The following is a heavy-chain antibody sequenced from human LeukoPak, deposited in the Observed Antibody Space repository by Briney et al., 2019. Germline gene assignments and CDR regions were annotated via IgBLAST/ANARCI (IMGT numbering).Heavy chain of an antibody. Sequence: SETLSLTCTVSGGSISSYYWSWIQQPAGKGLEWIGRIYTSGSTNYNPSLKSRVTMSVDTSKNQFSLKLSSVTAADTAVYYCARDREYSSSWYIDYWGQGTLVTVSS. D-gene: IGHD6-13*01. CDR1: GGSISSYY. CDR3: ARDREYSSSWYIDY. CDR2: IYTSGST. J-gene: IGHJ4*02. V-gene: IGHV4-4*07.